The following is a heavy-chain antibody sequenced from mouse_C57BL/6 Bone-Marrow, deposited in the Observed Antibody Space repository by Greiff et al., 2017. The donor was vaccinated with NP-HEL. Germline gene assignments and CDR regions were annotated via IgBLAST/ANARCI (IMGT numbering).Heavy chain of an antibody. D-gene: IGHD1-1*01. CDR3: TTGGSSPYAMDY. CDR2: IDPENGDT. CDR1: GFNIKDDY. V-gene: IGHV14-4*01. Sequence: EVQLQQSGAELVRPGASVKLSCTVSGFNIKDDYMHWVKQRPEQGLEWIGWIDPENGDTEYASKFQGKATITADTSSNTAYLQLSSLPSEDTAVYYCTTGGSSPYAMDYWGQGTSVTVSS. J-gene: IGHJ4*01.